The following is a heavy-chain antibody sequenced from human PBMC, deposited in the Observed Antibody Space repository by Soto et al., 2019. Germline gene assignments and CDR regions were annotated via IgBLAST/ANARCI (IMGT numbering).Heavy chain of an antibody. CDR2: IYHSGST. V-gene: IGHV4-4*02. Sequence: NPSETLSLTCAVSGGSISSSNWWSWVRQPPGKGLEWIGEIYHSGSTNYNPSLKCRVTISVDKSKNLFSLKLSSVTAGDTAVYYCARESPAVEGATIYFDYWGKGTRVTAS. CDR3: ARESPAVEGATIYFDY. CDR1: GGSISSSNW. J-gene: IGHJ4*02. D-gene: IGHD1-26*01.